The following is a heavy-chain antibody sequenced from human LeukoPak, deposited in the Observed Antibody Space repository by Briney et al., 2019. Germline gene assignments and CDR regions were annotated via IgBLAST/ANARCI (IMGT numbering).Heavy chain of an antibody. Sequence: ASVKASCTASGYTFTSYYIHWVRQPPGQGLEWMGWINPNSGGTNYAQKFQGRVTMTRDTSISTAYMELSRLRSDDPAVYYCARDRGYSYGPGAFDIWGQGTMVTVSS. V-gene: IGHV1-2*02. CDR1: GYTFTSYY. J-gene: IGHJ3*02. CDR3: ARDRGYSYGPGAFDI. D-gene: IGHD5-18*01. CDR2: INPNSGGT.